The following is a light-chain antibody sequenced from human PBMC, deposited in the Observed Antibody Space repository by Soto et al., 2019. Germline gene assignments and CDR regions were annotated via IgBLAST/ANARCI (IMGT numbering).Light chain of an antibody. J-gene: IGLJ2*01. CDR2: GST. CDR1: SSNIGAGYD. CDR3: QSYDSSLSAVV. Sequence: QSVLTQPPSVSWAPGQRVTISCTGSSSNIGAGYDVHWYQQFPGTAPKLLLYGSTNRPSGVPDRFSGSKSGTSASLAIAGLQTEDEADYYCQSYDSSLSAVVFGGGTQLTVL. V-gene: IGLV1-40*01.